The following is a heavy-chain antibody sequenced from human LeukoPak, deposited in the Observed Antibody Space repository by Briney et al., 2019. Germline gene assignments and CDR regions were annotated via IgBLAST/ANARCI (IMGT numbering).Heavy chain of an antibody. J-gene: IGHJ4*02. D-gene: IGHD1-26*01. CDR1: GYTFTNYA. Sequence: GASVKVSCKASGYTFTNYAISWVRQAPGQGLEWMGWISAYNGNTKYTQKFQGRGTMTRNTSISTAYMELSSLRSEDTAVYYCATVRATRWSGPFDYWGQGTLVTVSS. V-gene: IGHV1-18*01. CDR3: ATVRATRWSGPFDY. CDR2: ISAYNGNT.